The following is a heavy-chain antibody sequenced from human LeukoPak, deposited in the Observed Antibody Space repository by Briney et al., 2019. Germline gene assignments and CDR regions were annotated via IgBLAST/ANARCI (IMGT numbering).Heavy chain of an antibody. Sequence: GESLKISCKGSGYSFTSYWIGWVRQMPGKGLEWMGIIYPGDSDTRYSPSFQGQVTISADKSISTAYLQWSSLKASDTAMYYCARHREQWLVSSLFDYWGQGTLVTVSS. D-gene: IGHD6-19*01. J-gene: IGHJ4*02. CDR2: IYPGDSDT. CDR1: GYSFTSYW. V-gene: IGHV5-51*01. CDR3: ARHREQWLVSSLFDY.